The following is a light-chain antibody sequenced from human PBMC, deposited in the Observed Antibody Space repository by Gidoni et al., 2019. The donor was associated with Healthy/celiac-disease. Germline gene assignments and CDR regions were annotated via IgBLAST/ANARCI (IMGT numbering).Light chain of an antibody. J-gene: IGKJ4*01. CDR1: QSISSY. V-gene: IGKV1-39*01. CDR2: AAS. Sequence: DIQMTQSPSSLSASVGDRVTITCRASQSISSYLNWYQQKPGKAPKLLIYAASSLQSGVPSRFSGSGSGTDFTLTISSLQPEDFATYYFQQGYSTPPTFGGGTKVEIK. CDR3: QQGYSTPPT.